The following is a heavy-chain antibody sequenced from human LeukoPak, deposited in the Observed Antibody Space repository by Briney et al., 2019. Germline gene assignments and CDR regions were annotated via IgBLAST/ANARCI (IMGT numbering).Heavy chain of an antibody. D-gene: IGHD1-26*01. V-gene: IGHV3-9*01. CDR1: GFTFDDYA. CDR3: AKDIRRYSGSYFDY. Sequence: GGSLRLSCAASGFTFDDYAMHWVRQAPGKGLEWVSGVSWNSGSIGYADSVKGRFTISRDNAKNSLYLQMNSLRAEDTALYYCAKDIRRYSGSYFDYWGQGTLVTVSS. CDR2: VSWNSGSI. J-gene: IGHJ4*02.